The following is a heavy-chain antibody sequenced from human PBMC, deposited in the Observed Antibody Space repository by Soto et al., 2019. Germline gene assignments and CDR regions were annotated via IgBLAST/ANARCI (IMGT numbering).Heavy chain of an antibody. CDR1: GFFISSGNY. V-gene: IGHV4-38-2*01. CDR3: ARARWYDAFDV. D-gene: IGHD2-15*01. CDR2: IFHGGNT. J-gene: IGHJ3*01. Sequence: PSETLSLTCAVSGFFISSGNYWGWIRKPPGKGLEWIGSIFHGGNTYYNPSLKSRVTISVDMSKNQFFLKLNSVTAADTAVYYRARARWYDAFDVWGQGTVVTVSS.